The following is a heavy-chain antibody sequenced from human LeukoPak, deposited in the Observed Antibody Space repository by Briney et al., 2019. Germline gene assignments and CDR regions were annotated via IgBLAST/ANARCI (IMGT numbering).Heavy chain of an antibody. CDR1: GFTFSSYE. V-gene: IGHV3-48*03. Sequence: GGSLRLSCAASGFTFSSYEMNWVRQAPGKELEWVSYISSSGSTIYYADSVKGRFTISRDNAKNSLYLQMNSLRAEDTAVYYCARVRSGYADYWGQGTLVTVSS. CDR2: ISSSGSTI. CDR3: ARVRSGYADY. D-gene: IGHD5-12*01. J-gene: IGHJ4*02.